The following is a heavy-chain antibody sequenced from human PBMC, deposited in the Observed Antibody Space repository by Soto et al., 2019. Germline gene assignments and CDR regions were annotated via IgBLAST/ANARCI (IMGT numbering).Heavy chain of an antibody. D-gene: IGHD3-22*01. CDR3: AKKSSGNSYFYFDY. Sequence: GGSLRLSCAASGFTFSSYAMNWVRQAPGKGLEWVSVISGSGDSTYYADSVKGRFTISRDNSKNTLFLQMNSLRAEDTAVYYCAKKSSGNSYFYFDYWGQGALVTVSS. V-gene: IGHV3-23*01. J-gene: IGHJ4*02. CDR2: ISGSGDST. CDR1: GFTFSSYA.